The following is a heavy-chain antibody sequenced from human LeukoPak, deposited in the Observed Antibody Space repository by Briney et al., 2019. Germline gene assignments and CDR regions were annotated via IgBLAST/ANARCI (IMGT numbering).Heavy chain of an antibody. J-gene: IGHJ4*02. D-gene: IGHD3-22*01. V-gene: IGHV1-69*05. CDR2: IIPIFGTA. CDR3: ARDSFRGYDSSGYYWEYFDY. CDR1: GGTFSSYA. Sequence: SVKVSCXASGGTFSSYAISWVRQAPGQGLEWMGRIIPIFGTANYAQKFQGRVTITTDESTSTAYMELSSLRSEDTAVYYCARDSFRGYDSSGYYWEYFDYWGQGTLVTVSS.